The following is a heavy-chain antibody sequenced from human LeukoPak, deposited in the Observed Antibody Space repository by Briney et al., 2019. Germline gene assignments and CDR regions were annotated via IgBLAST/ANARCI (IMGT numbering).Heavy chain of an antibody. Sequence: GGSLRLSCAASGFTFSSFAMSWVRQDPGKGLEWVSAISGSGSSPYYADSVKGRFTISRDNSKSTLYLQMNSLRAGDTAVYYCAKDSGPWGYCTTTSCYFAYWGQGALVTVSS. V-gene: IGHV3-23*01. D-gene: IGHD2-2*01. CDR1: GFTFSSFA. CDR3: AKDSGPWGYCTTTSCYFAY. J-gene: IGHJ4*02. CDR2: ISGSGSSP.